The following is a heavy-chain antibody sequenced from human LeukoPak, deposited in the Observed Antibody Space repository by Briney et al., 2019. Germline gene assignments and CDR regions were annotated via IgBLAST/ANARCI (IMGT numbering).Heavy chain of an antibody. J-gene: IGHJ2*01. CDR1: GGSISSYY. CDR3: ARERERTIWSGYYPWYFDL. CDR2: IYYSGST. D-gene: IGHD3-3*01. V-gene: IGHV4-59*01. Sequence: SETLSLTCTVSGGSISSYYWSWIRQPPGKGLEWIGYIYYSGSTNYNPSLKSRVTISVDTSKNQFSLKLSSVTAADTAVYYCARERERTIWSGYYPWYFDLWGRGTLVTVSS.